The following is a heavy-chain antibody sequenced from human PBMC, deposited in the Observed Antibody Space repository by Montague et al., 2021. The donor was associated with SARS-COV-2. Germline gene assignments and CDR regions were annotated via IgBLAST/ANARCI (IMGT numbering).Heavy chain of an antibody. CDR3: AKDTRSGAFDY. J-gene: IGHJ4*02. D-gene: IGHD3-10*01. Sequence: SLRLSCAASGFTFSIYSMSWVRLAPGKGLEWVSVIYSGGSSTYYADSVKGRLTISRDNSKNTLYLQMNSLRAEDTAVYYCAKDTRSGAFDYWGQGTLVTVSS. V-gene: IGHV3-23*03. CDR1: GFTFSIYS. CDR2: IYSGGSST.